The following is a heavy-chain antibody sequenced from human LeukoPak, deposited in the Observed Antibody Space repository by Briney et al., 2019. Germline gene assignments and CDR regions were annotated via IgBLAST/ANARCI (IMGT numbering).Heavy chain of an antibody. CDR1: GGSISSYY. J-gene: IGHJ6*02. V-gene: IGHV4-59*01. CDR3: ARDCSGGSCYLYGMDV. D-gene: IGHD2-15*01. Sequence: SETLSLTCTVSGGSISSYYWSWIRPPPGKGLEWIGYIYYSGSTNYNPSLKSRVTISVDTSKNQFSLKLSSVTAADTAVYYCARDCSGGSCYLYGMDVWGQGTTVTVSS. CDR2: IYYSGST.